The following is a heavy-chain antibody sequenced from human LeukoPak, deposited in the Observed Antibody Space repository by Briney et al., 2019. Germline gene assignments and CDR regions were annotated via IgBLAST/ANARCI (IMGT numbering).Heavy chain of an antibody. CDR2: IGDSGVHT. Sequence: GGSLRLSCAASQFTFTTYAMSWVRQAPGRGLEWVSSIGDSGVHTYYADSVKGRFTISRDNSQNTLYLQMNSLGADDTAVYYCAKVATWTYFDSWGQGTLVTVSS. CDR3: AKVATWTYFDS. CDR1: QFTFTTYA. V-gene: IGHV3-23*01. D-gene: IGHD3/OR15-3a*01. J-gene: IGHJ4*02.